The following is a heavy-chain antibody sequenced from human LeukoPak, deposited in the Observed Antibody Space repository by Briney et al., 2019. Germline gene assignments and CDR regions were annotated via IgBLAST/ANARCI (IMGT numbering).Heavy chain of an antibody. CDR3: ATDKSHNPHAVFDI. CDR2: IYSGGST. CDR1: GFTVSSDS. Sequence: GGSLRLSCTVSGFTVSSDSMSWVRQAPGKGLEWVSFIYSGGSTHYSDSVKGRFTISRDNSKNTLYLQMNSLRAEDTAVYYCATDKSHNPHAVFDIWGQGTMVTVSS. V-gene: IGHV3-53*01. D-gene: IGHD1-1*01. J-gene: IGHJ3*02.